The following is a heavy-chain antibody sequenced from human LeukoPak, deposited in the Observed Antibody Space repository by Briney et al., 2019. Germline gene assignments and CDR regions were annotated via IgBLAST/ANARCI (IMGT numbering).Heavy chain of an antibody. CDR3: ARVRSHAEARTYYYGSGSYYKRYYFDY. CDR2: INPNSGGT. Sequence: ASVKVSCKASGYTFTSYGISWVRQAPGQGLEWMGWINPNSGGTNYAQKFQGRVTMTRDTSISTAYMELSRLRSDDTAVYYCARVRSHAEARTYYYGSGSYYKRYYFDYWGQGTLVTVSS. CDR1: GYTFTSYG. J-gene: IGHJ4*02. V-gene: IGHV1-2*02. D-gene: IGHD3-10*01.